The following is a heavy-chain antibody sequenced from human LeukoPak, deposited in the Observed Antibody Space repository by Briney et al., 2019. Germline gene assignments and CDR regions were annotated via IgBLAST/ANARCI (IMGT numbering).Heavy chain of an antibody. CDR3: TRDDIGSNWFDP. CDR2: IRSKAYSGTT. Sequence: GGSLRLSCTASGFTFGNYAMSWVRQAPGKGLEWVGFIRSKAYSGTTEYAASVKGRFTISRDDSKSIAYLQMNSLKTEDTAVYYCTRDDIGSNWFDPWGQGTLVTVSS. V-gene: IGHV3-49*04. CDR1: GFTFGNYA. D-gene: IGHD2-15*01. J-gene: IGHJ5*02.